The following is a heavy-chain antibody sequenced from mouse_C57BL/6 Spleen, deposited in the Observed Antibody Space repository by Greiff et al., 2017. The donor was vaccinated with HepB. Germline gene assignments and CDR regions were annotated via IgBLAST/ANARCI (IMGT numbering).Heavy chain of an antibody. D-gene: IGHD2-4*01. V-gene: IGHV2-2*01. Sequence: VKVEESGPGLVQPSQSLSITCTVSGFSLTSYGVHWVRQSPGKGLEWLGVIWSGGSTDYNAAFISRLSISKDNSKSQVFFKMNSLQADDTAIYYCARGYYDYDRYYYAMDYWGQGTSVTVSS. CDR1: GFSLTSYG. CDR3: ARGYYDYDRYYYAMDY. CDR2: IWSGGST. J-gene: IGHJ4*01.